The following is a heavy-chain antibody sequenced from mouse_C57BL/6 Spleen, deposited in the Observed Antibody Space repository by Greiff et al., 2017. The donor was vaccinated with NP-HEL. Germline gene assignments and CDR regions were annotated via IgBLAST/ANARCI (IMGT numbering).Heavy chain of an antibody. Sequence: EVKLMESEGGLVQPGSSMKLSCTASGFTFSDYYMAWVRQVPEKGLEWVANINYDGSSTYYLDSLKSRFIISRDNAKNILYLQMSSLKSEDTATYYCARYDYGRIDYWGQGTTLTVSS. CDR2: INYDGSST. CDR3: ARYDYGRIDY. CDR1: GFTFSDYY. J-gene: IGHJ2*01. D-gene: IGHD2-4*01. V-gene: IGHV5-16*01.